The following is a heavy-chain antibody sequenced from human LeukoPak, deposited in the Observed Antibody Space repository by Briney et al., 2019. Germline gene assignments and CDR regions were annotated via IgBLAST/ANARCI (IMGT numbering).Heavy chain of an antibody. CDR1: GGSISSYY. D-gene: IGHD6-19*01. CDR2: IYYSGST. V-gene: IGHV4-59*01. CDR3: ARGSGWYAY. Sequence: SETLSLTCTVSGGSISSYYWSWIRQPPGKGLEWIGYIYYSGSTNYNPSLKSRVTISVDTSKNQFALKLSSVTAADTAVYYCARGSGWYAYWGQGTLVTVSS. J-gene: IGHJ4*02.